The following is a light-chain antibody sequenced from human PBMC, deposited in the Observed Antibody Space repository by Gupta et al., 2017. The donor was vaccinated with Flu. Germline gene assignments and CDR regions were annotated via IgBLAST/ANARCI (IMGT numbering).Light chain of an antibody. CDR2: DDN. J-gene: IGLJ2*01. V-gene: IGLV3-21*02. Sequence: SYVLTQPPPVSVAPGQTATITCGGNNIGSESVHWYQQKPGQAPVLVVYDDNDRPSGIPERLSASNYGNAATLTISRVEAGDEADYYCQVWQSSSDPVVFGGGTKLTVL. CDR1: NIGSES. CDR3: QVWQSSSDPVV.